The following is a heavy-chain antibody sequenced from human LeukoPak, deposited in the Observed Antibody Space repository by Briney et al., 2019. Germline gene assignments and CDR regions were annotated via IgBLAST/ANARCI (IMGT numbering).Heavy chain of an antibody. V-gene: IGHV3-30*18. CDR2: ISYDGSNK. CDR3: AKDSSFDDVTTIDY. D-gene: IGHD4-17*01. Sequence: GGSLRPSCAASGFTFSSYGMHWVRQAPGKGLEWVAVISYDGSNKYYADSVKGRFTISRDNSKNTLYLQMNSLRAEDTAVYYCAKDSSFDDVTTIDYWGQGTLVTVSS. J-gene: IGHJ4*02. CDR1: GFTFSSYG.